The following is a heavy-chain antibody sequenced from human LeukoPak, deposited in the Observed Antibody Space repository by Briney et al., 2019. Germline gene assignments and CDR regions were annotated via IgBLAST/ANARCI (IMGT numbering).Heavy chain of an antibody. V-gene: IGHV3-30*02. Sequence: GGSLRLSCAASGFTFSSYGMHWVRQAPGKGLEWVAFIRYDGSNKYYADSVKGRFTISRENSKNTLYLQMNSLRAEDTAVYYCAKDLIASRGWSGDYYYGMDFWGQGTTVTVSS. CDR1: GFTFSSYG. D-gene: IGHD6-19*01. CDR2: IRYDGSNK. J-gene: IGHJ6*02. CDR3: AKDLIASRGWSGDYYYGMDF.